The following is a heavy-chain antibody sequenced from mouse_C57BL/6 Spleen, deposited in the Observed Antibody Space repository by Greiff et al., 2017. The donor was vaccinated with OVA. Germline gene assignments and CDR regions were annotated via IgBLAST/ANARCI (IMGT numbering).Heavy chain of an antibody. CDR2: IYPRGGST. Sequence: VQRVESDAELVKPGASVKISCKVSGYTFTDHTIHWMKQRPEQGLEWIGYIYPRGGSTKYNEKFKGKATLTADKSSSTAYMQLNSLTSEDSAVYFCARRGPNGGFFAYWGQGTLVTVSA. D-gene: IGHD4-1*01. J-gene: IGHJ3*01. V-gene: IGHV1-78*01. CDR1: GYTFTDHT. CDR3: ARRGPNGGFFAY.